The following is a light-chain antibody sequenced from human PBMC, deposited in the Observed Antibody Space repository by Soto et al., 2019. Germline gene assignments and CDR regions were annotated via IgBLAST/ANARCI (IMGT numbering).Light chain of an antibody. J-gene: IGKJ1*01. CDR2: DAS. Sequence: EIVLTQSPGTLSLSPGEIATLYCSASQSVTSSYLAWYQQKPGQAPRLLIYDASSRATGIPDRFSGRGSGTDFTLTISRLEPEDFAVYYCQQYGSSPRTFGQGTKVDIK. CDR1: QSVTSSY. CDR3: QQYGSSPRT. V-gene: IGKV3-20*01.